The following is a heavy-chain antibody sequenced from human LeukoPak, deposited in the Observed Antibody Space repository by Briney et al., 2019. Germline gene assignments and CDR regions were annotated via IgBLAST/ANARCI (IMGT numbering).Heavy chain of an antibody. CDR2: ISSSGRTI. D-gene: IGHD2-8*01. CDR1: GISLSDHY. Sequence: GGSLRLSCAASGISLSDHYMNWIRQAPGKGLEWLSYISSSGRTIAYADSAKGRFTISRDNAKNSLWLQMNSLRADDTAVYYCARTKSEPTYGQHHGLDNWGQGTLVTVSS. J-gene: IGHJ4*02. CDR3: ARTKSEPTYGQHHGLDN. V-gene: IGHV3-11*01.